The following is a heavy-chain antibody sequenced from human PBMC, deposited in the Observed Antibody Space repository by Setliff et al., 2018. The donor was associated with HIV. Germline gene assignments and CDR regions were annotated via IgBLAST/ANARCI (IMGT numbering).Heavy chain of an antibody. Sequence: GSLRLSCAVSGFTFDDYAMSWVRQAPGKGLEWVSGISDSDGSTYYADSVKGRFTISRDNSKNTLYLQMNSLRAEDTAVYYCAAWASHWGQGTLVTVSS. D-gene: IGHD2-2*01. CDR3: AAWASH. CDR2: ISDSDGST. CDR1: GFTFDDYA. V-gene: IGHV3-23*01. J-gene: IGHJ4*02.